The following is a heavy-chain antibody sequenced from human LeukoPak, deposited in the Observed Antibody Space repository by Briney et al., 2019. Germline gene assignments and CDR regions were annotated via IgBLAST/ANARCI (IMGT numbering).Heavy chain of an antibody. CDR3: ARVRTSESLDY. CDR1: GGSISSSSYY. CDR2: IYYSGST. D-gene: IGHD1-1*01. J-gene: IGHJ4*02. Sequence: PSETLSLTCTVSGGSISSSSYYWGWIRQPPGKGLEWIGSIYYSGSTYYNPSLKSRVTISVDTSKNQFSLKLSSVTAADTAVYYCARVRTSESLDYWGQGTLVTVSS. V-gene: IGHV4-39*07.